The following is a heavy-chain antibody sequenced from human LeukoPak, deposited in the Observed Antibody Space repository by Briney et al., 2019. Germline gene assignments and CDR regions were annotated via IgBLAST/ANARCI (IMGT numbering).Heavy chain of an antibody. CDR3: ATLQTTVTTPGPFDY. CDR1: GGTFSSYA. V-gene: IGHV1-69*05. D-gene: IGHD4-17*01. CDR2: IIPIFGTA. Sequence: SVKVSCKASGGTFSSYAISWVRQAPGQGLEWMGGIIPIFGTANYAQKFQGRVTITTDESTSTAYMELSSLRSEDTAVYYYATLQTTVTTPGPFDYWGQGTLVTVSS. J-gene: IGHJ4*02.